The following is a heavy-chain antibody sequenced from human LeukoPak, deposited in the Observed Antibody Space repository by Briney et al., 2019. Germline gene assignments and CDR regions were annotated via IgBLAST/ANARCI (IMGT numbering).Heavy chain of an antibody. V-gene: IGHV1-2*02. CDR3: ARVVEMGLEDFDY. J-gene: IGHJ4*02. D-gene: IGHD5-24*01. CDR2: IDPNSGGT. Sequence: ASVKVSCKASGYTFTGYYMHWVRQAPGQGLEWMGWIDPNSGGTNYAQKFQGRVTMTRDTSISTAYMELSRLRSDDTAVYYCARVVEMGLEDFDYWGQGTLVTVSS. CDR1: GYTFTGYY.